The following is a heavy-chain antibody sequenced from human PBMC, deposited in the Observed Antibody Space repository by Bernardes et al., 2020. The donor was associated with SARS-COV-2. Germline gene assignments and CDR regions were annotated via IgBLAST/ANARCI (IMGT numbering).Heavy chain of an antibody. CDR1: GGSISSGGYY. Sequence: SETLSLTCTVSGGSISSGGYYWSWIRQHPGKGLEWIGYIYYSGSTYYNPSLKSRVTISVDTSKNQFSLKLSSVTAADTAVYYCARAPRVKVVITAFDYWGPGTLVTVSS. V-gene: IGHV4-31*03. D-gene: IGHD3-22*01. J-gene: IGHJ4*02. CDR3: ARAPRVKVVITAFDY. CDR2: IYYSGST.